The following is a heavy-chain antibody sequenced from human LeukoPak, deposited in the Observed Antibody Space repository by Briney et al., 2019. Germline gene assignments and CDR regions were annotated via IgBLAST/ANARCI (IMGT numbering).Heavy chain of an antibody. CDR2: IYYNGNT. V-gene: IGHV4-59*01. D-gene: IGHD2-8*01. Sequence: ASETLSLTCSVSDGSINSYYWNWIRRPPGKGLVWIGYIYYNGNTNYSPSLKSRVTMSVDTSKNLFSLKVSSVTAADTAVYYCARAPNPDFFDDWGQGTLVTVSS. CDR3: ARAPNPDFFDD. J-gene: IGHJ4*02. CDR1: DGSINSYY.